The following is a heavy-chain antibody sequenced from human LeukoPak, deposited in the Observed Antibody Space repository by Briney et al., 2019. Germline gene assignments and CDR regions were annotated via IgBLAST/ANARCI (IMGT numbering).Heavy chain of an antibody. V-gene: IGHV4-4*07. Sequence: SETLSLTCTVSGGSISSYYWSWIRQPAGKGLEWIGRIYTSGSTNYNPSLKSRVTISVDTSKNQFSLKLSSVTAADTAVYYCARIVGWGGRRYYYYYMDVWGKGTTVTISS. D-gene: IGHD3-10*01. CDR2: IYTSGST. CDR3: ARIVGWGGRRYYYYYMDV. J-gene: IGHJ6*03. CDR1: GGSISSYY.